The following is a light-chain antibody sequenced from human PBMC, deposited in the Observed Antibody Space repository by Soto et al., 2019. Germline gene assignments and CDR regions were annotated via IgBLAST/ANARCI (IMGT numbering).Light chain of an antibody. CDR2: GAS. Sequence: EVVLTQSPATLSVSPGERATLSCTASQSVDTYLAWYQQKPGQAPRPLIYGASNRATGIPARFIGSGSGTEFTLTISSLQTEDCAVYYCQQYDHWPRGTFCQGTKLEI. V-gene: IGKV3-15*01. J-gene: IGKJ2*01. CDR3: QQYDHWPRGT. CDR1: QSVDTY.